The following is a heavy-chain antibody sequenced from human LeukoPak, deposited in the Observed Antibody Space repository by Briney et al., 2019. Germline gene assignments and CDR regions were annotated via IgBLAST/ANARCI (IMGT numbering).Heavy chain of an antibody. CDR1: GYTFTDYY. D-gene: IGHD1-26*01. V-gene: IGHV1-2*02. Sequence: ASVKVSCKASGYTFTDYYMHWVRHAPGQGLEWMGWINPNSGGTNYAQKFQGRVTMTRDTSISTAYMELSSLRSDDTAMYYCARSYSGFGYALHDYWGQGTLVTVSS. J-gene: IGHJ4*02. CDR2: INPNSGGT. CDR3: ARSYSGFGYALHDY.